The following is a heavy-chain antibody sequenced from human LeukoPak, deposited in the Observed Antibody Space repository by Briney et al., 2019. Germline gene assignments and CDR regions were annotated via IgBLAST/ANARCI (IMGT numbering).Heavy chain of an antibody. V-gene: IGHV4-59*11. CDR1: GGSISSHY. Sequence: RPSETLSLTCTVSGGSISSHYWSWIRQPPGKGLEWIGYIYYSGSTNYNPSLKSRVTISVDTSKNQFSLKLSSVTAADTAVCYCARDSSFIAARRYYYYMDVWGKGTTVTVSS. J-gene: IGHJ6*03. D-gene: IGHD6-6*01. CDR3: ARDSSFIAARRYYYYMDV. CDR2: IYYSGST.